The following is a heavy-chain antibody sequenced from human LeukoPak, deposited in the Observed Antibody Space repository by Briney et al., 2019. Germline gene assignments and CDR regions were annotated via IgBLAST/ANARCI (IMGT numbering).Heavy chain of an antibody. Sequence: ASVNVSCKASGNTFTNYYVHWVRQPPGQGLEWLGLINPDGISTNYAQRSQGRVTMTRDTSTGTVYMELSSLISDDTALYYCVREFRGGYFDYWGQGTLVTVSS. V-gene: IGHV1-46*01. J-gene: IGHJ4*02. D-gene: IGHD3-10*01. CDR2: INPDGIST. CDR3: VREFRGGYFDY. CDR1: GNTFTNYY.